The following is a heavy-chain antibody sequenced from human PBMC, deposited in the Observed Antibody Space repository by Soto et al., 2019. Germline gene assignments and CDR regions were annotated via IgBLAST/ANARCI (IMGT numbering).Heavy chain of an antibody. V-gene: IGHV3-33*01. CDR2: VWKDGNTK. Sequence: QVQLVESGGGVVQPGQSLRLSCAASGFSVSNYGMHWVRQAPGKGLEWVAVVWKDGNTKHYGDSVKGRFTISRDNSKNTLELHMRSLRGEYTALYYCARRVAWTDVAFDIWGQGPRVTISS. J-gene: IGHJ3*02. CDR1: GFSVSNYG. D-gene: IGHD5-12*01. CDR3: ARRVAWTDVAFDI.